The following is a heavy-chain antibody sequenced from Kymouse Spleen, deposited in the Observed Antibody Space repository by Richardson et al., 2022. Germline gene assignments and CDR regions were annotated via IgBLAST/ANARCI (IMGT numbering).Heavy chain of an antibody. Sequence: QVQLVESGGGVVQPGRSLRLSCAASGFTFSSYGMHWVRQAPGKGLEWVAVIWYDGSNKYYADSVKGRFTISRDNSKNTLYLQMNSLRAEDTAVYYCARECSSTSCLYYYGMDVWGQGTTVTVSS. CDR3: ARECSSTSCLYYYGMDV. J-gene: IGHJ6*02. V-gene: IGHV3-33*01. D-gene: IGHD2-2*02. CDR1: GFTFSSYG. CDR2: IWYDGSNK.